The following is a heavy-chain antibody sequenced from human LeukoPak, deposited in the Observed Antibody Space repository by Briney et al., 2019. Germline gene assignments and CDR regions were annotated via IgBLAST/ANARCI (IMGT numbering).Heavy chain of an antibody. CDR2: INPNSGGT. D-gene: IGHD3-22*01. J-gene: IGHJ4*02. CDR3: ARESADYYDSSGYYYLVYYFDY. V-gene: IGHV1-2*02. Sequence: ASVKVSCKASGHTFTCYYMHWVRQAPGQGLEWMGWINPNSGGTNYAQKFQGRVTMTRDTSISTAYMELSRLRSDDTAVYYCARESADYYDSSGYYYLVYYFDYWGQGTLVTVSS. CDR1: GHTFTCYY.